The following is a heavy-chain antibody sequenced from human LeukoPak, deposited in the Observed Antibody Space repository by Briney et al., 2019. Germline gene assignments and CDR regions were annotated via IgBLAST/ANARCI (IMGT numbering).Heavy chain of an antibody. V-gene: IGHV3-48*01. Sequence: GGSLRLSCAASGFTFRSYSMNWVRQAPGKGLEWVSYISDSSSTIYYADSVKGRFTISRDNAKHSLYLQMNSLRAEDTAVYYCARVFKEIVVVYTGTAYYYVMDVWGQGTTVTVSS. J-gene: IGHJ6*02. CDR1: GFTFRSYS. D-gene: IGHD2-15*01. CDR2: ISDSSSTI. CDR3: ARVFKEIVVVYTGTAYYYVMDV.